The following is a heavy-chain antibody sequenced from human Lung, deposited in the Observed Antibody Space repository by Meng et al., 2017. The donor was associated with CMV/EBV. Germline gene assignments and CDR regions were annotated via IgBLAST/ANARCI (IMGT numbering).Heavy chain of an antibody. J-gene: IGHJ6*02. CDR3: ARFDMDVEGYYGMDV. V-gene: IGHV4-59*01. CDR2: ISNSGST. CDR1: GGSISTYY. Sequence: SETLSLXXTVSGGSISTYYWNWLRQLPGKGLEWIGYISNSGSTDYNPSLKSRVTISVDTSKNQFSLKLTSVTAADTAVYYCARFDMDVEGYYGMDVWGQGTXVTVSS. D-gene: IGHD2-15*01.